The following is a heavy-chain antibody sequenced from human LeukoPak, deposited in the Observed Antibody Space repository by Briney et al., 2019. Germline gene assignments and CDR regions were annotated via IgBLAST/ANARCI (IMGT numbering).Heavy chain of an antibody. D-gene: IGHD5-18*01. CDR3: AKGRTGFSYGYGIDY. V-gene: IGHV3-23*01. CDR1: AFTFSSYA. CDR2: ISTSDGTT. Sequence: LPGGPLRLSCAASAFTFSSYAMSWVRQAPGKGLEWVSSISTSDGTTYYADSVKGRFTISRDNSKNTLYLQMNSLRAEDAAIYYCAKGRTGFSYGYGIDYWGQGTLVTVSS. J-gene: IGHJ4*02.